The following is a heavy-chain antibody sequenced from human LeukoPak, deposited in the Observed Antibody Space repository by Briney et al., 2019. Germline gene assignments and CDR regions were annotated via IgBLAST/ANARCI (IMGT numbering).Heavy chain of an antibody. Sequence: PGGSLRLSCAASGFAFRDYYMGWIRQAPGKGLEWVSYISSSGSRIYNADSVKGRFTISRDNAKNSLYLQMNSLRDEDTAVYYCARAFNDGFDIWGQGTMVTVSS. J-gene: IGHJ3*02. V-gene: IGHV3-11*04. D-gene: IGHD2-8*01. CDR3: ARAFNDGFDI. CDR2: ISSSGSRI. CDR1: GFAFRDYY.